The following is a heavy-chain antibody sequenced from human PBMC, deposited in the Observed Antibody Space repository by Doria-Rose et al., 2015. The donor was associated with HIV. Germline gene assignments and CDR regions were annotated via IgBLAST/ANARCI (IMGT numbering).Heavy chain of an antibody. V-gene: IGHV2-26*01. Sequence: QITLKESGPVLVKPTETLTLTCTVSGVSLSSPGMGVSWIRQPPGKALERLANIFSDDATSYKTSLKSRLTIPRGTSKRQVVLIMTDMDPVDTATYYCARIKSSRWYHKYYFDFWGQGTLVIVSA. J-gene: IGHJ4*02. D-gene: IGHD6-13*01. CDR2: IFSDDAT. CDR1: GVSLSSPGMG. CDR3: ARIKSSRWYHKYYFDF.